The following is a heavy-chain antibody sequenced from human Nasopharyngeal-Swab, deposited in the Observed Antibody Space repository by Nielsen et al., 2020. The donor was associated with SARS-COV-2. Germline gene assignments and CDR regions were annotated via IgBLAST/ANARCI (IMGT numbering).Heavy chain of an antibody. CDR1: GYTFTNYW. CDR2: IYPTDSDT. J-gene: IGHJ5*02. V-gene: IGHV5-51*01. CDR3: ARQSRSNTWYNPALEFDP. D-gene: IGHD1-1*01. Sequence: GGSLRLSCKASGYTFTNYWIAWVRQMPGEGLEWMGTIYPTDSDTRYSPSFQGQVTISADKSISTAFLQWGSLKASDTAMYYCARQSRSNTWYNPALEFDPWGQGTLVTVSS.